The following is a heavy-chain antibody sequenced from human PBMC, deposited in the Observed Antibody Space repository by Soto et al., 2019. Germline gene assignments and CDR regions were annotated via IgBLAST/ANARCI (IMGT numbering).Heavy chain of an antibody. D-gene: IGHD3-3*01. Sequence: SQTLSRICAISGDSVSSNSAAWNWIRQSPSRGLEWLGRTYYRSKWYNDYAVSVKSRITINPDTSKNQFSLQLNSVTPEDTAVYYCARGLRFLEWFRTYGMDVWGQGITVTVSS. CDR1: GDSVSSNSAA. CDR3: ARGLRFLEWFRTYGMDV. CDR2: TYYRSKWYN. J-gene: IGHJ6*02. V-gene: IGHV6-1*01.